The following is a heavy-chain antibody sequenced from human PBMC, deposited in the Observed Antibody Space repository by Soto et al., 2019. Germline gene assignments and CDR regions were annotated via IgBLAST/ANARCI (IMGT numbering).Heavy chain of an antibody. CDR2: MSPLPGTA. V-gene: IGHV1-69*01. D-gene: IGHD2-2*01. CDR1: GGTFGSYA. Sequence: QVQLVQSGAEVKKPGSSVKVSCKASGGTFGSYAISWVRQAPGQGLEWMGGMSPLPGTANYAQKFQGRVTMAAAESTSTAYMELSSLRSEDTAVYYCARSQGTSTSLEIYYYYYYGMDVWGQGTTVTVSS. CDR3: ARSQGTSTSLEIYYYYYYGMDV. J-gene: IGHJ6*02.